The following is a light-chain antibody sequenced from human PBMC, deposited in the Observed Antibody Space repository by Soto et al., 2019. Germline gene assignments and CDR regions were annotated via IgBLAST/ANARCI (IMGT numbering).Light chain of an antibody. Sequence: EIVLTHSQATLALSPGERATLSFSASQSVSSYLAWYQQKPGQAPRLLIYDASNRATGIPARFSGSGSGTDFTLTISSLEPEDFAVYYCQQRSNWPPLSFGGGTKVDIK. CDR1: QSVSSY. CDR3: QQRSNWPPLS. V-gene: IGKV3-11*01. CDR2: DAS. J-gene: IGKJ4*01.